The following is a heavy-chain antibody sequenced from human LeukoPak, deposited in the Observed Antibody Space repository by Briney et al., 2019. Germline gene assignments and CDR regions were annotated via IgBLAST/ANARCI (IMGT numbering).Heavy chain of an antibody. CDR2: IYYSGNT. CDR3: ASLSRSSGSGTWFYFDY. Sequence: PSETLSLTCTVSGGSISSGGYYWSWIRQHPGKGLEWIGYIYYSGNTYYNPSLKSRVTISLDTSKNQFSLKLSSVTAADTAVYFCASLSRSSGSGTWFYFDYWGQGTLVTVSS. V-gene: IGHV4-31*03. J-gene: IGHJ4*02. D-gene: IGHD3-10*01. CDR1: GGSISSGGYY.